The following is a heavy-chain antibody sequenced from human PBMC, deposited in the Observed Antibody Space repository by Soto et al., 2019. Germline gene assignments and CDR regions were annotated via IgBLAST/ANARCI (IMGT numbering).Heavy chain of an antibody. Sequence: QVQLVESGGGVVQPGRSLRLSCAASGFTFNNYAMHWVRQAPGKGLEWVAVISYDGNNQYYADSVKGRFAISRDNSKNTLCLEMEKLRGGDTAVDYFVRDRVYYYAWRCFYNSEYWGQGSLVTVSS. CDR2: ISYDGNNQ. CDR3: VRDRVYYYAWRCFYNSEY. CDR1: GFTFNNYA. D-gene: IGHD3-10*01. V-gene: IGHV3-30*09. J-gene: IGHJ4*02.